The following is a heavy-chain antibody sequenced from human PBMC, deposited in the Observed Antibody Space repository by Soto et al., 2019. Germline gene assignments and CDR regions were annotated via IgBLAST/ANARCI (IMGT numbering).Heavy chain of an antibody. Sequence: EVQLVESGGGLVQPGGSLRLSCAASGFTFSSYSMNWVRQAPGKGLEWVSYISSSSSTIYYADSVKGRFTISRDNAKNSLYLQRNSLRAEDTAVYYCARDTAAMNYDYIWGSYRFRRGGYWGQGTLVTVSS. CDR1: GFTFSSYS. D-gene: IGHD3-16*02. CDR3: ARDTAAMNYDYIWGSYRFRRGGY. CDR2: ISSSSSTI. V-gene: IGHV3-48*01. J-gene: IGHJ4*02.